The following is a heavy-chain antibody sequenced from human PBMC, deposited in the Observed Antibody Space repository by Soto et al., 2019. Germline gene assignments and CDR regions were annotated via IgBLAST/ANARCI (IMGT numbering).Heavy chain of an antibody. D-gene: IGHD6-13*01. CDR2: IIPIFGTA. J-gene: IGHJ3*02. V-gene: IGHV1-69*12. Sequence: QVQLVQSRAEVKKPGSSVKVSCKASGGTFSSYAISWVRQAPGQGLEWMGGIIPIFGTANYAQKFQGRVTITADESTSTAYMELSSLRSEDTAVYYCATLIPSIAAADDAFDIWGQGTMVTVSS. CDR1: GGTFSSYA. CDR3: ATLIPSIAAADDAFDI.